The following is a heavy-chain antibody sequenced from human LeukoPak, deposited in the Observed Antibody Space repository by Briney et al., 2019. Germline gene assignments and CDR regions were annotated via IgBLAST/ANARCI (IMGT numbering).Heavy chain of an antibody. Sequence: GGSLRLSCAASGFTFSSYAMSWVRQAPGKGLEWVSAISGSGGSTYYADSVKGRFTISRDNSKNTLYLQMNSLRAEDTAVYYCARGGYYDSSGYYGYWGQGTLVTVSS. J-gene: IGHJ4*02. D-gene: IGHD3-22*01. CDR3: ARGGYYDSSGYYGY. CDR1: GFTFSSYA. V-gene: IGHV3-23*01. CDR2: ISGSGGST.